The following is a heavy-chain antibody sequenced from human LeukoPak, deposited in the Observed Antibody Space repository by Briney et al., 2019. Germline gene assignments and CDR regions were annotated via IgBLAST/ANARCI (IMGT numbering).Heavy chain of an antibody. D-gene: IGHD3-22*01. J-gene: IGHJ4*02. CDR3: ARGVYYDSSGYYCYFDY. CDR2: IYTSGST. CDR1: GGCISSYY. V-gene: IGHV4-4*09. Sequence: SETLSLTCTVSGGCISSYYWSWIRQPPGKGLEWIGYIYTSGSTNYNPSLKSRVTISVDTSKNQFSLKLSSVTAADTAVYYCARGVYYDSSGYYCYFDYWGQGTLVTVSS.